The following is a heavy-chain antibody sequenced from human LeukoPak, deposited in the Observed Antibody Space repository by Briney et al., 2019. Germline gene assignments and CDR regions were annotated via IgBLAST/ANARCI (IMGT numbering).Heavy chain of an antibody. CDR3: ARGLNRYISGWHFDF. Sequence: GGSLRLSCAASGFTFSSYNMNWVRQAPGKGLEWVSYISTSSNIYYADSVKGRFTISRDNAKNSLYLQMNSLRDEDTAVYFCARGLNRYISGWHFDFWGQGTLVTVSS. V-gene: IGHV3-48*02. J-gene: IGHJ4*02. CDR2: ISTSSNI. D-gene: IGHD6-19*01. CDR1: GFTFSSYN.